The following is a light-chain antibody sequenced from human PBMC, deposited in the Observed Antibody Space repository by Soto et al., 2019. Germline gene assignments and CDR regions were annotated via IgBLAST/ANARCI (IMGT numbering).Light chain of an antibody. CDR3: QQYGRTSWT. Sequence: EIVLMQSAGTLSLSPGEGATLSCRASQSVSTNFFAWYQQKPGQAPRLLLYGASTRATGIPDRYSGSGSGTDFPLTISRLEPEDFAVYYCQQYGRTSWTLGQGTKVDIK. CDR1: QSVSTNF. J-gene: IGKJ1*01. CDR2: GAS. V-gene: IGKV3-20*01.